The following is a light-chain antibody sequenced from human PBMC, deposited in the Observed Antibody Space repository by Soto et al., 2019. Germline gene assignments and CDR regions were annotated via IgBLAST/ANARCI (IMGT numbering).Light chain of an antibody. V-gene: IGKV1-17*01. CDR2: AAS. CDR1: QSISNY. CDR3: QQLSRYPLT. J-gene: IGKJ4*01. Sequence: DIQMTQSPSSLSASVGDRVTITCRASQSISNYLNWYQQKKGKAPNLLIYAASSLEGGVPSRFSGSGSETEFSLTIRALQPEDFATYYCQQLSRYPLTFGGGTKVDNK.